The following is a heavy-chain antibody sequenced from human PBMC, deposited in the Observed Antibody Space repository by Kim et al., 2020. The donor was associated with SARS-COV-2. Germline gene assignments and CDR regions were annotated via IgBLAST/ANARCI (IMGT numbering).Heavy chain of an antibody. CDR3: AKDSNELYYYYYFGMDV. V-gene: IGHV3-23*01. D-gene: IGHD1-26*01. Sequence: KGRVTIPSDKSKTTLYLQMNSLRAEDTAVYYCAKDSNELYYYYYFGMDVWGQGTTVTVSS. J-gene: IGHJ6*02.